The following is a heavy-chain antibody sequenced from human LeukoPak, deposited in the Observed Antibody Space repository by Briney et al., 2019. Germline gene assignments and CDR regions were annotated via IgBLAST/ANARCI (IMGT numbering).Heavy chain of an antibody. CDR1: GFTFTNYG. D-gene: IGHD1-26*01. Sequence: PGESLRLSCAASGFTFTNYGMHWVRQAPGKGLEWVAVTSYDGTKEYYADSVKGRFTISRDNSRDTVFLQMNSLTDDDTAVYFCAKARVTHAWEMVYYDYWGQGAQVTVSS. CDR2: TSYDGTKE. V-gene: IGHV3-30*18. CDR3: AKARVTHAWEMVYYDY. J-gene: IGHJ4*02.